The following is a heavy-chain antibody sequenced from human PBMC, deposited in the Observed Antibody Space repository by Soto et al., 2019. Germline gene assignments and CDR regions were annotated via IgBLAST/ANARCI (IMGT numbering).Heavy chain of an antibody. CDR2: IYYSGST. V-gene: IGHV4-59*11. Sequence: SETLSLTCTVSGDSISSHYWSWIRQPPGKALEWIAYIYYSGSTSYNPSLKSRVSISEDTSRNQFSLKLSSVTAADTAVYYCARGGSWFDPWGQGTLVTVSS. J-gene: IGHJ5*02. CDR1: GDSISSHY. D-gene: IGHD6-19*01. CDR3: ARGGSWFDP.